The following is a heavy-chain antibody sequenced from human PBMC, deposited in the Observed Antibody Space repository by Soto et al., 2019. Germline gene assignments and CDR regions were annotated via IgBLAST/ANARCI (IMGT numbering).Heavy chain of an antibody. CDR1: GGTFSSYA. Sequence: SVKVSCKASGGTFSSYAMSWVRQAPGRGREWMGGIIPIFGTANYAQKFQGRVTITADKSTSTAYMELSSRRSEDTAVYYCARGLKSCSSSPMGSLVVVVAARPTGFLDICGQGTMVTV. V-gene: IGHV1-69*06. D-gene: IGHD2-15*01. CDR3: ARGLKSCSSSPMGSLVVVVAARPTGFLDI. J-gene: IGHJ3*02. CDR2: IIPIFGTA.